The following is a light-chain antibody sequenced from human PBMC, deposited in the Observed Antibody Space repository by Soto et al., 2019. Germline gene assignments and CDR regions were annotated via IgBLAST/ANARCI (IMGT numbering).Light chain of an antibody. V-gene: IGKV3-11*01. Sequence: EIVLTQSPATLSSFPGDRVTLSCRASQYINTRLAWYQHRPGQAPRLLIYDASNRATGIPARFSGSGSGTDFTLSISSLQAEDVAVYYCQQFYSSPLTFGGGTKVEIK. CDR1: QYINTR. CDR2: DAS. J-gene: IGKJ4*01. CDR3: QQFYSSPLT.